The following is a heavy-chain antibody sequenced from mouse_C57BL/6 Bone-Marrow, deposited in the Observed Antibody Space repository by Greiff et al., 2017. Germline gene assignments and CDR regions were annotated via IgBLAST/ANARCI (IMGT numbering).Heavy chain of an antibody. J-gene: IGHJ1*03. Sequence: EVKVVESGGGLVQPGGSLKLSCAASGFTFSDYGMVWVRQAPRRGPEWVEFFSNLAYSIYFADTVTGRFTISRASAKNTLYLERSSLRSEETAMYYCERHEYYGSSYGYFDVWGRGTTVTVTS. CDR3: ERHEYYGSSYGYFDV. CDR1: GFTFSDYG. D-gene: IGHD1-1*01. V-gene: IGHV5-15*01. CDR2: FSNLAYSI.